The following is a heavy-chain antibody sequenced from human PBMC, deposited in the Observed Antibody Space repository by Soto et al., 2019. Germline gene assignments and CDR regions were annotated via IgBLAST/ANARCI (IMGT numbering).Heavy chain of an antibody. J-gene: IGHJ3*02. D-gene: IGHD3-16*01. V-gene: IGHV3-48*03. CDR2: ISSSGSTI. CDR3: ARAIYNYRPGAFDI. CDR1: VFTFSSYE. Sequence: GGSLRLSCAASVFTFSSYEMNWVRQAPGKGLEWVSYISSSGSTIYYADSVKGRFTISRDNAKNSLYLQMNSLRAEDTAVYYCARAIYNYRPGAFDIWGQGTMVTVSS.